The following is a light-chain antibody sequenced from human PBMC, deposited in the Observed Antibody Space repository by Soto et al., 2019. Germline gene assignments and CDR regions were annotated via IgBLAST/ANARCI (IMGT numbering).Light chain of an antibody. CDR2: DTS. Sequence: EIVLTQSPGTLSLSVGERVTLSCRASQSVSSYLAWYQQTPGQAPRLLIYDTSNRATATPDRFSGSGSGTDFTLTISRLEPEDFTVYYCQKYGSSPLTFGGGTTVEIK. CDR3: QKYGSSPLT. CDR1: QSVSSY. J-gene: IGKJ4*01. V-gene: IGKV3-20*01.